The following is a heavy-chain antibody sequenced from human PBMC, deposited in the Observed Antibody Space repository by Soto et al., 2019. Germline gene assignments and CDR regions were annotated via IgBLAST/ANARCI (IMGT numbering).Heavy chain of an antibody. CDR3: AKDWKGAAAHYYYYGMDA. CDR1: GFTFSSYG. Sequence: PGGSLRLSCAASGFTFSSYGMHWVRQAPGKXLEWVAVISYDGSNKYYADSVKGRFTISRDNSKNTLYLQMNSLRAEDTAVYYCAKDWKGAAAHYYYYGMDAWGQGTTVTVSS. J-gene: IGHJ6*02. V-gene: IGHV3-30*18. D-gene: IGHD6-13*01. CDR2: ISYDGSNK.